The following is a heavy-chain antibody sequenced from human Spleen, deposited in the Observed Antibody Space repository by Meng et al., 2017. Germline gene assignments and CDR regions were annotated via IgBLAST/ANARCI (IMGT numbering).Heavy chain of an antibody. Sequence: GQVQRWGAGMLKPAEALSLTCVVSGGSFRDYYWSWIRQPPGKGLEWIGEINHSGSTNYNPSLESRATISVDTSQNNLSLKLSSVTAADSAVYYCARGPTTMAHDFDYWGQGTLVTVSS. CDR1: GGSFRDYY. CDR2: INHSGST. V-gene: IGHV4-34*01. D-gene: IGHD4-11*01. J-gene: IGHJ4*02. CDR3: ARGPTTMAHDFDY.